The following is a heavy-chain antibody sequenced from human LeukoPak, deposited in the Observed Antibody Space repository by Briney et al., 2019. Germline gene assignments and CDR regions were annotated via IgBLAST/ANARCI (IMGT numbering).Heavy chain of an antibody. CDR1: GGSISSYY. J-gene: IGHJ5*02. V-gene: IGHV4-59*01. CDR2: IYYSGGT. CDR3: ARVYSRLSDNWFDP. D-gene: IGHD2-15*01. Sequence: SETLSLTCTVSGGSISSYYWSWIRQPPGKGLEWIGYIYYSGGTNYNPSLKSRVTISVDTSKNQFSLKLSSVTAADTAVYYCARVYSRLSDNWFDPWGQGTLVTVSS.